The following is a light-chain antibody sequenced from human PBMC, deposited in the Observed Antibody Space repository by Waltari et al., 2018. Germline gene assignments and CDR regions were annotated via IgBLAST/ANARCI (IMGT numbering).Light chain of an antibody. J-gene: IGLJ3*02. V-gene: IGLV2-8*01. CDR3: SSYGGSNNWV. CDR2: EVS. CDR1: SGDVGGYNS. Sequence: QSALTQPPSASGSPGQSVTISCTGTSGDVGGYNSVSGYQQRPGKVPKLMISEVSKRPSGVPDRFSGAKSGNTASLTVSGLQAEDGAQYYCSSYGGSNNWVFGGGTKLTVL.